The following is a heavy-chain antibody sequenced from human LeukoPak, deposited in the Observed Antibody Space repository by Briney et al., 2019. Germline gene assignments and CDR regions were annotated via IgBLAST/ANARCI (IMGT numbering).Heavy chain of an antibody. CDR3: AKLYSSGWPDGY. D-gene: IGHD6-19*01. V-gene: IGHV1-8*01. CDR1: GYTFTSYD. CDR2: MNPNSGTT. Sequence: ASVEVSCKASGYTFTSYDINWVRQATGQGLEWMGWMNPNSGTTGYAQKFQGRVTMTRNTSISTAYMKLSSLRSEDTAVYYCAKLYSSGWPDGYWGQGTLVTVSS. J-gene: IGHJ4*02.